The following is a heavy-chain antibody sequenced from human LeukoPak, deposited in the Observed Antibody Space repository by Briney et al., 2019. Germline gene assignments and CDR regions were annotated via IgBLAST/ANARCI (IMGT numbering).Heavy chain of an antibody. CDR3: ARDHKYYDYVWGSTNLNWFDP. Sequence: GASVKVSCKASGYTFTSYGISWVRQAPGQGLEWMGWISAYNGNTNYAQKLQGRVTMTTDTSTSTAYMELRSLRSDDTAVYYCARDHKYYDYVWGSTNLNWFDPWGQGTLVTVSS. CDR2: ISAYNGNT. J-gene: IGHJ5*02. CDR1: GYTFTSYG. D-gene: IGHD3-16*01. V-gene: IGHV1-18*01.